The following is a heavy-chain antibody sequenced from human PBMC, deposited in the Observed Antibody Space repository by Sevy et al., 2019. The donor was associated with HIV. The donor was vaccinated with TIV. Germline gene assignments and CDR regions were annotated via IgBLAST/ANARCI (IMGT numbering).Heavy chain of an antibody. D-gene: IGHD4-4*01. CDR2: IYYSGST. Sequence: SETLSLTRTVSGGSISSYYWSWIRQPPGKGLEWIGYIYYSGSTNYNPSLKSRVTISVDTSKNQFSLKLSSVTAADTAVYYCARDISTVTSNWFDPWGQGTLVTVSS. CDR3: ARDISTVTSNWFDP. V-gene: IGHV4-59*01. CDR1: GGSISSYY. J-gene: IGHJ5*02.